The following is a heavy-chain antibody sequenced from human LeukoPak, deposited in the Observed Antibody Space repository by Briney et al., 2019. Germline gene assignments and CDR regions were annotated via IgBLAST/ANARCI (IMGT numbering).Heavy chain of an antibody. Sequence: SETLSLTCTVSGGSISSGGYYWSWIRQHPGKGLEWIGYIYYSGSTYYNPSLKSRVTISVDTSKNQFSLKLSSVTAADTAVYYCAREALTYYDFWSGFIFDYWGQGTPVTVSS. D-gene: IGHD3-3*01. V-gene: IGHV4-31*03. CDR3: AREALTYYDFWSGFIFDY. CDR2: IYYSGST. CDR1: GGSISSGGYY. J-gene: IGHJ4*02.